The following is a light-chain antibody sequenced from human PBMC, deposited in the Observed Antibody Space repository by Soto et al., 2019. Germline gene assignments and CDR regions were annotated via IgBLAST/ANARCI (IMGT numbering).Light chain of an antibody. J-gene: IGKJ1*01. Sequence: DVVVTQSPLSLPVTVGQPASISCRSTQTLVDRDGNTYLHWFHQRPGQSPRRLIYKVSNRDSGVPDRFSGSGSGTDFTLKISRVEAEDVGVYFCMQDTHWPPTFGQGTTMEI. V-gene: IGKV2-30*01. CDR1: QTLVDRDGNTY. CDR2: KVS. CDR3: MQDTHWPPT.